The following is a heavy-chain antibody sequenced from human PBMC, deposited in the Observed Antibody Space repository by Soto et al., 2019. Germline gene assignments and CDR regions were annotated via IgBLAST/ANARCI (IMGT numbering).Heavy chain of an antibody. CDR1: GGSISSSSYY. Sequence: SETLSLTCTVSGGSISSSSYYWGWIRQPPGKGLEWIGSIYYSGSTYYNPSLKSRVTISVDTSKNQFSLKLSSVTAADTAVYYCARTHVYNRDYYFDYWGQGTLVTSPQ. J-gene: IGHJ4*02. CDR2: IYYSGST. D-gene: IGHD1-1*01. V-gene: IGHV4-39*01. CDR3: ARTHVYNRDYYFDY.